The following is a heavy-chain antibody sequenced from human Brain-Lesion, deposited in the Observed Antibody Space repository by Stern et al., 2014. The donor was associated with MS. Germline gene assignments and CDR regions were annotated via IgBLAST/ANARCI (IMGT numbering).Heavy chain of an antibody. CDR3: AREGGDDDDYYGLDV. J-gene: IGHJ6*02. CDR1: GLTVANEY. CDR2: IYASGTT. V-gene: IGHV3-53*04. D-gene: IGHD5-12*01. Sequence: VQLVQSGGGLVQPGGSLRLSCAASGLTVANEYMTWVGQAPGKGPEWVSLIYASGTTGYADAVKGRFIISRHNSENTLSLQMNSLRPEDTAVYYCAREGGDDDDYYGLDVWGPGTTVTVSS.